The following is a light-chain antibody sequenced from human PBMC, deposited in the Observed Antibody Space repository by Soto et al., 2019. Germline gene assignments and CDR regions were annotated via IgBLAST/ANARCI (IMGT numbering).Light chain of an antibody. CDR3: ASYTRTTTLV. Sequence: QSVLTQPASVSGSPGQSITISCTGTISDIGGYNFISWYQHHPGKAPKLVIYDVNNRPSGISYRFSGSKSGNTASLTISGLQGEDEADYYCASYTRTTTLVFGGGTKLTVL. CDR1: ISDIGGYNF. J-gene: IGLJ2*01. CDR2: DVN. V-gene: IGLV2-14*01.